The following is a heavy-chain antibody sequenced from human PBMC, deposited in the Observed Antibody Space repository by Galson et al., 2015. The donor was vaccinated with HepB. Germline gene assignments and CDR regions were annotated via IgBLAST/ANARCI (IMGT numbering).Heavy chain of an antibody. Sequence: SLRLSCAASGFTFSNAWMSWVRQAPGKGLEWVDRIKSETDGGTTDYAAPVKGRFTISRDDSKNTLYLQMNSLKTEDTAVYYCTTVEYQLLFTYYYYYMDVWGKGTTVTVSS. CDR3: TTVEYQLLFTYYYYYMDV. V-gene: IGHV3-15*01. J-gene: IGHJ6*03. D-gene: IGHD2-2*01. CDR1: GFTFSNAW. CDR2: IKSETDGGTT.